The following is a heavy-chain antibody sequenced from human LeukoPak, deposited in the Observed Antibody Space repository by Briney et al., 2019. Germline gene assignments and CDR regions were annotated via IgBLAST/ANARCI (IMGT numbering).Heavy chain of an antibody. CDR3: ARDIRGVVPAAMVSWFDP. CDR2: IYHSGST. J-gene: IGHJ5*02. CDR1: GGSISSSSYY. V-gene: IGHV4-39*07. D-gene: IGHD2-2*01. Sequence: PSETLSLTCTVSGGSISSSSYYWGWIRQPPGKGLEWIGSIYHSGSTYYNPSLKSRVTISVDTSKNQFSLKLSSVTAADTAVYYCARDIRGVVPAAMVSWFDPWGQGTLVTVSS.